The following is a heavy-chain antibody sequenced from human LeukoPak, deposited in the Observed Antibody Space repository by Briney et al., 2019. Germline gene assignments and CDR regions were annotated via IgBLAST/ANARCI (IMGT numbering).Heavy chain of an antibody. CDR2: ISGSGGST. CDR3: ANCYYDSSGCSFDY. J-gene: IGHJ4*02. D-gene: IGHD3-22*01. CDR1: GFTFSSYA. V-gene: IGHV3-23*01. Sequence: PGGSVRLSCAASGFTFSSYAMSWVRQAPGKGLEWVSAISGSGGSTYYADSVKGRFTISRDNSKNTLYLQMNSLRAEDTAVYYCANCYYDSSGCSFDYWGQGTVVTVSS.